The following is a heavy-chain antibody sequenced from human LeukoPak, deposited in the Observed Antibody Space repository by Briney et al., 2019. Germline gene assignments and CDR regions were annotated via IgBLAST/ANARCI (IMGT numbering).Heavy chain of an antibody. CDR3: AAGEIVVITTSMDY. V-gene: IGHV3-23*01. CDR2: ISGSGGST. D-gene: IGHD3-22*01. J-gene: IGHJ4*02. Sequence: GGSLRLSCAASGFTFSSYAMSWVRQAPGMGLEWVSAISGSGGSTYYADSVKGRFTISRDNSKNTLYLQMNSLRAEDTAVYYCAAGEIVVITTSMDYWGQGTLVTVSS. CDR1: GFTFSSYA.